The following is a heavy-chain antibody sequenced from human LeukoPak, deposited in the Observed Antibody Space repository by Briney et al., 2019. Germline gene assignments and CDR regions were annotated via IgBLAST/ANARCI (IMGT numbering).Heavy chain of an antibody. CDR1: GGSISSGDGY. Sequence: PSETLSLTCAVSGGSISSGDGYWSWIRQPPGKGLEWIGYIHNTGSTYYNPSLKSRVTISVDTSKNQFSLKVTPVTAADTAVYDCARGGPLWKYWYFDLWGRGTLVTVSS. CDR2: IHNTGST. V-gene: IGHV4-30-4*01. J-gene: IGHJ2*01. CDR3: ARGGPLWKYWYFDL. D-gene: IGHD1-1*01.